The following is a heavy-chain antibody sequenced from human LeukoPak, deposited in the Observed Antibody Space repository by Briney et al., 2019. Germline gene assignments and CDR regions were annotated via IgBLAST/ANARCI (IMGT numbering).Heavy chain of an antibody. V-gene: IGHV3-23*01. D-gene: IGHD2-2*01. Sequence: PSGTLSLTCAVSGGSISSSNWWSWVRQPPGKGLEWVSAISGSGGSTYYADSVKGRFTISRDNSKNTLYLQMNSLRAEDTAVYYCAKDGIVVPAAMVDGPRNFDYWGQGTLVTVSS. CDR2: ISGSGGST. J-gene: IGHJ4*02. CDR3: AKDGIVVPAAMVDGPRNFDY. CDR1: GGSISSSN.